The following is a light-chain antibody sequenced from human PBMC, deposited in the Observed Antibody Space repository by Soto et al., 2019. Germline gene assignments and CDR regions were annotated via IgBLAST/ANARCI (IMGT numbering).Light chain of an antibody. V-gene: IGKV1-33*01. CDR3: KQYDILTIS. CDR2: DAS. Sequence: DVQMSQNPSSLSASVGDRVTITCRASQSIHSYLTWYQQKRGKAPKLXIYDASNLEIGVPSRFSGSGSGTHFTFTISILQTEDSGTYYCKQYDILTISFGRGAILEIK. J-gene: IGKJ5*01. CDR1: QSIHSY.